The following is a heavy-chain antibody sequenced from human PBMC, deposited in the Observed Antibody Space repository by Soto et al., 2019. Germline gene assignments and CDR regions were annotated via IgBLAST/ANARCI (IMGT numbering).Heavy chain of an antibody. V-gene: IGHV3-48*02. CDR1: GFTFSSYS. Sequence: EVQLVESGGGLVQPGGSLRLSCAASGFTFSSYSMNWVRQAPGKGLEWVSYLSSSSSTIYYADSVKGRFTISRDNAKNSLYLQMNSLRDEDTAVYYCARDLATYYYGSGSYYSWFDPWGQGTLVTVSS. J-gene: IGHJ5*02. CDR3: ARDLATYYYGSGSYYSWFDP. D-gene: IGHD3-10*01. CDR2: LSSSSSTI.